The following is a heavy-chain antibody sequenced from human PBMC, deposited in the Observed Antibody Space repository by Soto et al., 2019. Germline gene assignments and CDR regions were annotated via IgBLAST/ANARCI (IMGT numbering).Heavy chain of an antibody. CDR1: GGSISSGDYY. D-gene: IGHD3-22*01. V-gene: IGHV4-30-4*01. CDR3: AREGPSYYDIPD. CDR2: IYYSGST. Sequence: SETLSLTCTVSGGSISSGDYYWSWIRQPPGKGQEWIGYIYYSGSTYYNPSLKSRVTISVDTSKNQFSLKLSSVTAADTAVYYCAREGPSYYDIPDWGQGTLVTVSS. J-gene: IGHJ4*02.